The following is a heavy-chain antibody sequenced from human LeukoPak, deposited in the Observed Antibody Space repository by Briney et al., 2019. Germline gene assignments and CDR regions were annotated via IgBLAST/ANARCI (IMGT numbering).Heavy chain of an antibody. Sequence: PSETLSLTCTVSGGSISSGGYYWSWLRQHPGKGLEWIGYIYYSGSTYYNPSLKSRVTISVDTSKNQFSLKLSSVTAADTAVYYCARDSITIFGVAPDYRGQGTLVTVSS. J-gene: IGHJ4*02. V-gene: IGHV4-31*03. CDR2: IYYSGST. D-gene: IGHD3-3*01. CDR1: GGSISSGGYY. CDR3: ARDSITIFGVAPDY.